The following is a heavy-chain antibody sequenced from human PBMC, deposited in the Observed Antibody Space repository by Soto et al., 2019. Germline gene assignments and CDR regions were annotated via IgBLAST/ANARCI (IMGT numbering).Heavy chain of an antibody. Sequence: TGGSLRLSCAASGFSFSDCAMSWVRQAPGKGLEWVSVISESGGSTHYADSVRGRFTVSRDNSKNSLSLRMNSLRDEDTAVYFCAKRSPYSSGWYSPIFDYWGQGALVTGSS. CDR1: GFSFSDCA. D-gene: IGHD6-13*01. CDR2: ISESGGST. CDR3: AKRSPYSSGWYSPIFDY. J-gene: IGHJ4*02. V-gene: IGHV3-23*01.